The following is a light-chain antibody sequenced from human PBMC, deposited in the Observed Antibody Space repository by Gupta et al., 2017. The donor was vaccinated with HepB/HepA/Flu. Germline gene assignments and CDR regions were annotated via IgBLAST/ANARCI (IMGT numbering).Light chain of an antibody. J-gene: IGKJ2*01. CDR2: GAS. CDR1: QSVSSN. CDR3: QQYNNWPRDT. Sequence: EIVMTQSPATLSVSPGERATLSCRASQSVSSNLAWYQQKPGQAPRLLSYGASTRATGIPARFSGSGCGTEFTLTISSLQSEDFAVYYCQQYNNWPRDTFGQGTKLEIK. V-gene: IGKV3-15*01.